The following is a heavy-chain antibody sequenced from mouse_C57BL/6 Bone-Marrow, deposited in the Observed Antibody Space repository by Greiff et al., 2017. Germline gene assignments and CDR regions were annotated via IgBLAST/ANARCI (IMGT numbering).Heavy chain of an antibody. V-gene: IGHV5-4*01. CDR1: GFTFSSYA. Sequence: EVQLVESGGGLVKPGGSLKLSCAASGFTFSSYAMSWVRQTPEKRLEWVATISDGGSYTYYPDNVKGRFPISRDNAKNNLYLQMSHLKSEDTAMYYCARDPSMITMGAYYAMDYWGQGTSVTVSS. CDR3: ARDPSMITMGAYYAMDY. J-gene: IGHJ4*01. D-gene: IGHD2-4*01. CDR2: ISDGGSYT.